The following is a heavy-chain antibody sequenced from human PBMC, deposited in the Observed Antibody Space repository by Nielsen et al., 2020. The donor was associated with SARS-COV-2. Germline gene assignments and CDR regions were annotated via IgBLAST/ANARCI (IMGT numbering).Heavy chain of an antibody. V-gene: IGHV3-73*01. CDR2: IRSKTHSYET. Sequence: GESLKISCAASGFSISDSGMHWVRQASGKGLEWVGRIRSKTHSYETVYAASVRDRFTISRDDSNNTAYLQMNSLKTEDTAVYYCARDLNRYSYGWEFDYWGQGTLVTVSS. CDR3: ARDLNRYSYGWEFDY. CDR1: GFSISDSG. D-gene: IGHD5-18*01. J-gene: IGHJ4*02.